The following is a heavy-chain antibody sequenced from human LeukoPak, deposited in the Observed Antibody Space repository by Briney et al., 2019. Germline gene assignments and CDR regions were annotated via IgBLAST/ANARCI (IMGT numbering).Heavy chain of an antibody. CDR3: ARVGRYSGSYWTSYYYYYYMDV. CDR2: ISSSGSTI. J-gene: IGHJ6*03. CDR1: GFTFSSYE. V-gene: IGHV3-48*03. D-gene: IGHD1-26*01. Sequence: PGGSLRLSCAASGFTFSSYEMNWVRQAPGKGLEWVSYISSSGSTIYYADSVKGRFTISRDNSKNTLYLQMNSLRAEDTAVYYCARVGRYSGSYWTSYYYYYYMDVWGKGTTVTISS.